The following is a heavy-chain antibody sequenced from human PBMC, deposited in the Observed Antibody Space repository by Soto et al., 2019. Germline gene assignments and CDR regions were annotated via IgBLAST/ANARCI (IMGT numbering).Heavy chain of an antibody. D-gene: IGHD6-13*01. CDR1: GYTFTSYG. V-gene: IGHV5-51*01. Sequence: GESLKISCKGSGYTFTSYGISWVRQAPGKGLEWMGIINPGNSDTRYSPNFQGKVTISADKSISTAYLQWSSLKASDTAMYYCARLLDSSSRPNLGYWGQGTLVTVSS. J-gene: IGHJ4*02. CDR2: INPGNSDT. CDR3: ARLLDSSSRPNLGY.